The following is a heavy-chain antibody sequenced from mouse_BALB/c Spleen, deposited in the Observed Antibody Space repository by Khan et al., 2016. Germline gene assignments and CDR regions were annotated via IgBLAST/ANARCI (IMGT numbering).Heavy chain of an antibody. V-gene: IGHV5-6-5*01. Sequence: VELVESGGGLVKPGGSLKLSCAASGFTFRNYAMSWVRQTPEKRLEWVASISTGDSTYYGDSVKGRFPISRGNARHILYLQMSSLRSEDSALFNCAREDYGNYGDYFDYLGQGTTLTVSS. D-gene: IGHD2-1*01. CDR3: AREDYGNYGDYFDY. CDR2: ISTGDST. CDR1: GFTFRNYA. J-gene: IGHJ2*01.